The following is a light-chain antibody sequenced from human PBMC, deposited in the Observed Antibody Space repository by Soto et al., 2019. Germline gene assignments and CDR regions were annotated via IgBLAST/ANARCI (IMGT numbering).Light chain of an antibody. J-gene: IGKJ5*01. CDR3: QQYGSSPIT. CDR1: QSVNSNY. CDR2: GAS. V-gene: IGKV3-20*01. Sequence: DIVLTQSPGTLSLSPVERSTLSSRPIQSVNSNYLAWYQRKPGQAPRLLMYGASNRATGIPDRFSGSGSGTDFILTITRLEAEDFVMYYCQQYGSSPITFGQGTRLEIK.